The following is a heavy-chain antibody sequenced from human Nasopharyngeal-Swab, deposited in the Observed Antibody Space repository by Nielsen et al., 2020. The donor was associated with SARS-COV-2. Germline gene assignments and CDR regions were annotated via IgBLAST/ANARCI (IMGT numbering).Heavy chain of an antibody. CDR1: GFTFDDYA. J-gene: IGHJ4*02. Sequence: GGSLRLSCAASGFTFDDYAMHWVRQAPGKGLEWVSGISWSSGSIGYADSVKGRFTISRDNAKNSLYLQMNSLRAEDTALYYCAKAPTMVRGVLDYWGQGTLVTVSS. D-gene: IGHD3-10*01. CDR3: AKAPTMVRGVLDY. CDR2: ISWSSGSI. V-gene: IGHV3-9*01.